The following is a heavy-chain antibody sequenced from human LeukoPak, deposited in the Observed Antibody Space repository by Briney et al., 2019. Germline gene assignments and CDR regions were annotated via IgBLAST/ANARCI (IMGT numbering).Heavy chain of an antibody. J-gene: IGHJ6*04. V-gene: IGHV3-66*02. CDR3: VGVETITMVRGASGDV. Sequence: GGSLRLSCAASGFSVSSNYMTWVRQAPGKGLEWVSVIHSGGRAYYADSVKGRFTTSRDNSKNTLDLQMNSLSVEDTAVYYCVGVETITMVRGASGDVWGKGTTVTISS. CDR1: GFSVSSNY. CDR2: IHSGGRA. D-gene: IGHD3-10*01.